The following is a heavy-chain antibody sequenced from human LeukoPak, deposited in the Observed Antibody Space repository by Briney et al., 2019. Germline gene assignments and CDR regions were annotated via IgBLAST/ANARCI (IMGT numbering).Heavy chain of an antibody. V-gene: IGHV1-18*01. CDR3: ASCSSGWPEFDY. Sequence: ASVKVSCKASGYTFTSYGISWVRQAPGQGLEWMGWISAYNGNTNYAQKLQGRVTMTTDTSTSTAYMELRSLRSDDTAVYYCASCSSGWPEFDYWGQGTLVTVSS. CDR2: ISAYNGNT. CDR1: GYTFTSYG. D-gene: IGHD6-19*01. J-gene: IGHJ4*02.